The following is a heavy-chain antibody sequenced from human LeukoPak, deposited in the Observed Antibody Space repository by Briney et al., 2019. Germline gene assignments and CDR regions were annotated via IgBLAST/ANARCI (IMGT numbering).Heavy chain of an antibody. CDR3: ARGWCYPESFQH. V-gene: IGHV4-31*03. CDR1: GASISSGSYF. D-gene: IGHD4/OR15-4a*01. CDR2: IYNSGSA. J-gene: IGHJ1*01. Sequence: SETLSLTCTVSGASISSGSYFWSWIRQHPGKGLEWIGYIYNSGSAYYNPSLKSRVIISVDTSKNQFSLKLSSVTAADTAVYYCARGWCYPESFQHWGQGAPVTVSS.